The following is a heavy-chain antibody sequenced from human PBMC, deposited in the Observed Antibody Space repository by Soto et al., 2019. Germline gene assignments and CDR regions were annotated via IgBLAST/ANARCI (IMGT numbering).Heavy chain of an antibody. CDR1: GFTFSSYW. V-gene: IGHV3-7*01. CDR3: ARIKNYDYIWGSYRGRGVFDY. D-gene: IGHD3-16*02. CDR2: IKQDGSEK. Sequence: EVQLVESGGGLVQPGGSLRLSCAASGFTFSSYWMSWVRQAPGKGLEWVANIKQDGSEKYYVDSVKGRFTISRDNAKNSLYLQMNSLRAEHTAVYYCARIKNYDYIWGSYRGRGVFDYWGQGTLVTVSS. J-gene: IGHJ4*02.